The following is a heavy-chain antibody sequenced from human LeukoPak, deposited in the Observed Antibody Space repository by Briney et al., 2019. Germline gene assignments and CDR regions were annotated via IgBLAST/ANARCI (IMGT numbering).Heavy chain of an antibody. D-gene: IGHD3-10*02. CDR2: INPNSGGT. Sequence: ASVKVSCKASGYTFTDYYMHWVRQAPGQGLEWMGWINPNSGGTNYAQKFQGRVTMTRDTSTGTAYMELSRLRSDDTAMYYCARDVLTTFGYFSAADDFWGQGTLVTVSS. V-gene: IGHV1-2*02. CDR3: ARDVLTTFGYFSAADDF. J-gene: IGHJ4*02. CDR1: GYTFTDYY.